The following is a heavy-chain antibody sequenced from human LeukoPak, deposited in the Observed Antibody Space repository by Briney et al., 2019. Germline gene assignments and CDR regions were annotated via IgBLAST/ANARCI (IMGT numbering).Heavy chain of an antibody. CDR2: INPNNDGT. Sequence: ASVKVSCKTSGYTFTDYYMHWVRQGPGQRLEWMGWINPNNDGTSYAQKFQGRVTMTRDTSISTVYMELSRLTSDDSAVYYCARGISQLALDYWGQGTLVTVSS. CDR3: ARGISQLALDY. D-gene: IGHD6-6*01. V-gene: IGHV1-2*02. CDR1: GYTFTDYY. J-gene: IGHJ4*02.